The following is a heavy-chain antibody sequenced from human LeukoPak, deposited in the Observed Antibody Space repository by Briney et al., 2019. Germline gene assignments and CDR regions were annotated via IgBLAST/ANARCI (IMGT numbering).Heavy chain of an antibody. CDR2: MDGNSGKT. CDR1: GYTFTSYD. Sequence: GASVTVSCKTSGYTFTSYDINWVRQVAGQGLEWVGGMDGNSGKTAYAQNFLGRVTITRNTSISTAYMELSSLRSEDTAVYYCARLYYYASSGYDALDIWGQGTMVAVSS. J-gene: IGHJ3*02. D-gene: IGHD3-22*01. V-gene: IGHV1-8*01. CDR3: ARLYYYASSGYDALDI.